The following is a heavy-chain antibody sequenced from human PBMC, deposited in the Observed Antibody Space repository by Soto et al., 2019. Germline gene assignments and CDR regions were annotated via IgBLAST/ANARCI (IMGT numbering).Heavy chain of an antibody. Sequence: VRPMRLSRTVAEVTISSFAIRWVRQAAGKGLEWVAVISYDERNKYYADSVKGRFTISRDNSKNTLYLQMNRLRDEDTAVYYCARVDIVVVPAARYYGIDVWGQGPMVTVYS. CDR2: ISYDERNK. D-gene: IGHD2-2*01. J-gene: IGHJ6*02. CDR1: EVTISSFA. CDR3: ARVDIVVVPAARYYGIDV. V-gene: IGHV3-30-3*01.